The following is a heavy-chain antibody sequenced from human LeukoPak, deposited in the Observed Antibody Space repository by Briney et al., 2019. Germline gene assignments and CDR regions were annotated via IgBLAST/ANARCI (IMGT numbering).Heavy chain of an antibody. J-gene: IGHJ4*02. V-gene: IGHV3-11*05. CDR2: ISSSSSYA. Sequence: PGGSPRLSCAASRFTFSDYYMSWIRQAPGKGLEWVSYISSSSSYANYADSVKGRFTISRDNAKNSLYLQMNSLRAEDTAVYYCARGRAVIVPAYYFDYWGQGTLVTVSS. CDR3: ARGRAVIVPAYYFDY. CDR1: RFTFSDYY. D-gene: IGHD2-2*01.